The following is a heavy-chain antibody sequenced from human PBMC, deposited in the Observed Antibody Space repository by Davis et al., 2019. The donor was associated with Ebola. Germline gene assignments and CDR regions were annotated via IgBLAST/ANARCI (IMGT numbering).Heavy chain of an antibody. J-gene: IGHJ3*02. D-gene: IGHD3-22*01. V-gene: IGHV4-59*08. Sequence: SETLSLTCPVPGGSISSYYWSWIRQPPGKGLEWVGYIYYSGSTNYNPSLKSRVTISVDTSKNQFSLKLSSVTAADTAVYYCARRQYYYDSSGYHIGAFDIWGQGTMVTVSS. CDR2: IYYSGST. CDR3: ARRQYYYDSSGYHIGAFDI. CDR1: GGSISSYY.